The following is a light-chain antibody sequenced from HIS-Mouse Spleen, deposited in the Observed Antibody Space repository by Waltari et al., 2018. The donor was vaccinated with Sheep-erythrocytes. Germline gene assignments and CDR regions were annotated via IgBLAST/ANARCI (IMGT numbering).Light chain of an antibody. CDR3: QVWDSSSDHPNWV. CDR2: DDR. Sequence: SYVLTQPPSVSVAPGKTARITCGGNNIGSKSVHWYQQKPGQAPVPVGYDDRDRPSWIPGRFSGSNSGNTATLTISRVEAGDEADYYCQVWDSSSDHPNWVFGGGTKLTVL. J-gene: IGLJ3*02. CDR1: NIGSKS. V-gene: IGLV3-21*03.